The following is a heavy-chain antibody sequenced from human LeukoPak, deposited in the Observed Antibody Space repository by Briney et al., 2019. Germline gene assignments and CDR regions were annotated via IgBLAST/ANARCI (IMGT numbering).Heavy chain of an antibody. CDR2: ISSSGSTI. D-gene: IGHD5-24*01. Sequence: GGSLRLSCAASGFTFSSYEMNWVCRAPGKGLEWVSYISSSGSTIYYADSVKGRFTISRDNAKNSLYLQMNSLRAEDTAVYYCASRDGYNYPPRDYWGQGTLVTVSS. J-gene: IGHJ4*02. CDR3: ASRDGYNYPPRDY. V-gene: IGHV3-48*03. CDR1: GFTFSSYE.